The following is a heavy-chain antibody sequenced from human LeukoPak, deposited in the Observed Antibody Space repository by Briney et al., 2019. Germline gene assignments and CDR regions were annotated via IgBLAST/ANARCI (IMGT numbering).Heavy chain of an antibody. CDR2: ISSSGSTI. D-gene: IGHD3-22*01. CDR1: GFTFSDYH. V-gene: IGHV3-11*01. J-gene: IGHJ4*02. CDR3: ARDGSPEGGTRYDSSGYYYRDFDY. Sequence: GGSLRLSCAASGFTFSDYHMSWIRQAPGKGLEWVSCISSSGSTIYYADSVKGRFTISRDNAKNSLYLQMNSLRTEDTAVYYCARDGSPEGGTRYDSSGYYYRDFDYWGQGTLVTVSS.